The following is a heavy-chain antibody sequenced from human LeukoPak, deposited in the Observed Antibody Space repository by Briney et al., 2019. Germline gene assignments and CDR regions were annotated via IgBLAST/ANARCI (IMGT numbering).Heavy chain of an antibody. J-gene: IGHJ4*02. CDR3: ARDPSMVRGIDY. D-gene: IGHD3-10*01. V-gene: IGHV3-23*01. CDR2: ISNSGGST. CDR1: GFTFNTYT. Sequence: GGSLRLSCAASGFTFNTYTMYWVRQAPGKGLEWVSGISNSGGSTYYADSVKGRFTISRDNSKNTLYLQMNSLRAEDTAVYYCARDPSMVRGIDYWGQGTLVTVSS.